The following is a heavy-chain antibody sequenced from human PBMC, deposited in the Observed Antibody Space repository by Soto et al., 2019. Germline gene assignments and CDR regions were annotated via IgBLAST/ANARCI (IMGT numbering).Heavy chain of an antibody. CDR2: MNPNSGNT. J-gene: IGHJ6*02. Sequence: VASVKVSCKASGYTFTSYDINWVRQATGQGLEWMGWMNPNSGNTGYAQKFQGRVTMTRNTSISTAYMELSSLRSEDTAVYYCARGRGVLGYYYYGMDVWGQGTTVTVSS. CDR1: GYTFTSYD. D-gene: IGHD3-10*01. CDR3: ARGRGVLGYYYYGMDV. V-gene: IGHV1-8*01.